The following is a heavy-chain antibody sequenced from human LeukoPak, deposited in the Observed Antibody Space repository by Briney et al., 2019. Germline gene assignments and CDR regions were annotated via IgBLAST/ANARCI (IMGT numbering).Heavy chain of an antibody. CDR3: AGETYYDILTGIGDWFDP. D-gene: IGHD3-9*01. CDR1: GGSISSYY. J-gene: IGHJ5*02. CDR2: IYTSGST. Sequence: SETLSLTCTVSGGSISSYYWSWIRQPAGKGLEWIGRIYTSGSTNYNPSLKSRVTMSVDTSKNQFSLKLSSVTAADTAVYYCAGETYYDILTGIGDWFDPWGQGTLVTVSS. V-gene: IGHV4-4*07.